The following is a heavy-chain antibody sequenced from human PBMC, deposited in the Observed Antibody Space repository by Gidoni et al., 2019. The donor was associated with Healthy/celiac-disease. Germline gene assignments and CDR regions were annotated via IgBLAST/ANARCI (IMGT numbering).Heavy chain of an antibody. Sequence: QVQLVQTGAEVKKPGASVKVSCKASGYTFTGYYMHWVRQAPGQGREWMGWINPNSGGTNYAQKFQGRVTMTRDTSISTAYMALSRLRSDDPAVYYCAAPWGSSSLDFDYWGQGTLVTVSS. D-gene: IGHD6-6*01. J-gene: IGHJ4*02. CDR3: AAPWGSSSLDFDY. V-gene: IGHV1-2*02. CDR2: INPNSGGT. CDR1: GYTFTGYY.